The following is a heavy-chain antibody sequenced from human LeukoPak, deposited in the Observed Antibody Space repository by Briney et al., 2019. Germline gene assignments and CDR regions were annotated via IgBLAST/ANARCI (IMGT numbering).Heavy chain of an antibody. CDR1: GFTFSSYS. J-gene: IGHJ3*01. D-gene: IGHD3-22*01. CDR3: AREGAHFDSGGYYDAFDF. CDR2: SSGTSRYI. V-gene: IGHV3-21*01. Sequence: AGGSLRLSCAASGFTFSSYSMIWVRQAPGKGLEWVSSSSGTSRYIYYADSMKGRFTVSRDNGKNSLFLQMNSLRVEDTAVYYCAREGAHFDSGGYYDAFDFWGQGTLVTVSS.